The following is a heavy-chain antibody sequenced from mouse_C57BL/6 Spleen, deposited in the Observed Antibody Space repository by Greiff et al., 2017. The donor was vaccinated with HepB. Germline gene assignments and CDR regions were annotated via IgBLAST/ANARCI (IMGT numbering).Heavy chain of an antibody. D-gene: IGHD1-1*01. CDR3: ARSHYGSSYWYFDV. CDR1: GYTFTSYW. Sequence: QVQLKQSGAELAKPGASVKLSCKASGYTFTSYWMHWVKQRPGQGLEWIGYINPSSGYTKYNQKFKDKATLTEDKSSSTAYMQLSSLTYEDSAVYYCARSHYGSSYWYFDVWGTGTTVTVSS. V-gene: IGHV1-7*01. CDR2: INPSSGYT. J-gene: IGHJ1*03.